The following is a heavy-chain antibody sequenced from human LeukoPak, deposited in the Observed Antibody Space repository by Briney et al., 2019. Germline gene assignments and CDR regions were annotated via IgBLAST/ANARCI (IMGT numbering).Heavy chain of an antibody. CDR2: ISSSTYT. V-gene: IGHV3-11*03. CDR3: ARISGSYVFDY. J-gene: IGHJ4*02. D-gene: IGHD1-26*01. Sequence: PGGSLRLSCAASGFNFSDYYMSWIRQAPGKGLEWVSYISSSTYTNYVDSVKGRFTISRDNAKNSMYLQMNSLRAEDTAVYYCARISGSYVFDYWGQGTLVTVSS. CDR1: GFNFSDYY.